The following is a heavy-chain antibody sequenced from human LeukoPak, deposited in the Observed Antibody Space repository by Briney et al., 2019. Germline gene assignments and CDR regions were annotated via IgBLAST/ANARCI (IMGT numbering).Heavy chain of an antibody. CDR3: ALWRQQLVRYFDY. D-gene: IGHD6-13*01. J-gene: IGHJ4*02. Sequence: SVKVSCXASGGTFSSYAISWVRQAPGQGLGWMGGIIPIFGTANYAQKFQGRVTITTDESTSTAYMELSSLRSEDTAVYYCALWRQQLVRYFDYWGQGTLVTVSS. CDR1: GGTFSSYA. CDR2: IIPIFGTA. V-gene: IGHV1-69*05.